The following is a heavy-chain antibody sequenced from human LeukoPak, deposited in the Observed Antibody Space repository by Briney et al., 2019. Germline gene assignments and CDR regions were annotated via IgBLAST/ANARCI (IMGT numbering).Heavy chain of an antibody. CDR3: AKGDQLWLGSYYYYYGMGV. CDR1: GFTFSSYG. D-gene: IGHD5-18*01. CDR2: ISYDGSNK. J-gene: IGHJ6*02. Sequence: PGGSLRLSCAASGFTFSSYGMHWVRQAPGKGLEWVAVISYDGSNKYYADSVKGRFTISRDNSKNTLYLQMNSLRAEDTAVYYCAKGDQLWLGSYYYYYGMGVWGQGTTVTVSS. V-gene: IGHV3-30*18.